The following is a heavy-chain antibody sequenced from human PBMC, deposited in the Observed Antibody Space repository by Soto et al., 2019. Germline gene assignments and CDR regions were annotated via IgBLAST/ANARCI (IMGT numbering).Heavy chain of an antibody. D-gene: IGHD6-13*01. J-gene: IGHJ4*01. CDR2: ISGNGGTI. Sequence: GGSLRLSCAASGFTFSNYEMDWVRQAPGKGLEWVSYISGNGGTIYYADSVKGRFTISLRLNSVTAADTAVYYCARSGYGSSDFDHWGQGTLVTVSS. CDR3: FDH. V-gene: IGHV3-48*03. CDR1: GFTFSNYE.